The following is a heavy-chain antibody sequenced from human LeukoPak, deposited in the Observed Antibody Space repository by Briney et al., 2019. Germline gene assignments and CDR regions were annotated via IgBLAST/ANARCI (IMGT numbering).Heavy chain of an antibody. J-gene: IGHJ5*02. CDR1: GGSFSGYY. Sequence: SETLSLTCAVYGGSFSGYYWSWIRQPPGKGLEWMAEINHGGSTNYNPSLKSRVTISVDTSKNQFSLKLSSVTAADTAVYYGARGRFYDYVWGSYRYHWFDPWGQGTLVTVSS. V-gene: IGHV4-34*01. D-gene: IGHD3-16*02. CDR3: ARGRFYDYVWGSYRYHWFDP. CDR2: INHGGST.